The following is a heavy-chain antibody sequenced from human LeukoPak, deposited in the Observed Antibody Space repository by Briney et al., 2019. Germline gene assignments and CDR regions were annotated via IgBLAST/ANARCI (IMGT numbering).Heavy chain of an antibody. D-gene: IGHD6-19*01. CDR3: ARDSSGWYHWFDP. V-gene: IGHV1-18*01. J-gene: IGHJ5*02. CDR2: ISAYSGNT. CDR1: GYTFTSYS. Sequence: ASVNVSRKASGYTFTSYSISWVRQAPGQGLEWMRWISAYSGNTNYAQKFQGRVTMTTDTSTRTAYMELRSLRSDDTAVYYCARDSSGWYHWFDPWGQGTRVTVSS.